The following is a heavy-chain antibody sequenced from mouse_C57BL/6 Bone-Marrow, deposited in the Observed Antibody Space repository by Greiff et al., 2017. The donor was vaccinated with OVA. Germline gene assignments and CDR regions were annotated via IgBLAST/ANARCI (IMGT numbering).Heavy chain of an antibody. Sequence: QVQLQQSGAELARPGASVKLSCKASGYTFTSYGISWVKQRTGQGLEWIGEIYPRSGNTYYNEKFKGKATPTADKSSSTAYMELRSLTSEDSAVYFCAREGGYYYGLFDYWGQGTTLTVSS. J-gene: IGHJ2*01. CDR3: AREGGYYYGLFDY. D-gene: IGHD1-1*01. CDR2: IYPRSGNT. V-gene: IGHV1-81*01. CDR1: GYTFTSYG.